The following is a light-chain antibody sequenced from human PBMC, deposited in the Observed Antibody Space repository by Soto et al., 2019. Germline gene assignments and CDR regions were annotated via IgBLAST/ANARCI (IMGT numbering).Light chain of an antibody. CDR2: KAS. V-gene: IGKV1-5*03. Sequence: DVQMTQSPSTLSASVGDRVTITCRASQSIDIWLAWYQQKPGKAPNHLIYKASTLETGVPSRFTGSESGTEFTLTISSLQPDDFATYYCQQYNTFSNFGQGTKEEMK. CDR1: QSIDIW. CDR3: QQYNTFSN. J-gene: IGKJ1*01.